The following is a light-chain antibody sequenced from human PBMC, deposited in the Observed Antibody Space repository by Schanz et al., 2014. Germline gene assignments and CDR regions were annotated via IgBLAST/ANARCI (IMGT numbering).Light chain of an antibody. V-gene: IGLV1-44*01. CDR3: GSYTDNTTPYV. CDR2: SSI. J-gene: IGLJ1*01. CDR1: NSNIGSNA. Sequence: QSVLTQPPSASGTPGQRVTISCSGSNSNIGSNAVSWYQCLPGTAPKLLIYSSIQRPAGVPDRFSGSKSGNTASLTISGLQAEDEADYYCGSYTDNTTPYVFGSGTKLTVL.